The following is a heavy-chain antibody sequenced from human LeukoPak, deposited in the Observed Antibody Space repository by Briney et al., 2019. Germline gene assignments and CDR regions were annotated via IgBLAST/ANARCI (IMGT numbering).Heavy chain of an antibody. Sequence: PGGPLRLSCAASGFTFNRFGMHWVRQAPGKGLEWVAHIRNDGSIQAYAASVKGRFTISRDNFKNTLYLQMIGLRDEDTALYYCVKEETGTFPGAYWGQGTLVTVSS. V-gene: IGHV3-30*02. CDR2: IRNDGSIQ. CDR1: GFTFNRFG. CDR3: VKEETGTFPGAY. J-gene: IGHJ4*02. D-gene: IGHD1/OR15-1a*01.